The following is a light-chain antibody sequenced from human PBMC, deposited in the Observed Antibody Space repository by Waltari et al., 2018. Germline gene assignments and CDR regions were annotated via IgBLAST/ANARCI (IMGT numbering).Light chain of an antibody. CDR1: QYITGSW. CDR3: QQYDGSVVT. Sequence: EIVLTQSPGTLSLSPGERVTLSCRASQYITGSWMTWYHQKPGQAPRPLIYAASSRAPGVPDRFSGSGSGTDFTLTISRLEPEDSAVYYCQQYDGSVVTFGGGTKVEIK. J-gene: IGKJ4*01. CDR2: AAS. V-gene: IGKV3-20*01.